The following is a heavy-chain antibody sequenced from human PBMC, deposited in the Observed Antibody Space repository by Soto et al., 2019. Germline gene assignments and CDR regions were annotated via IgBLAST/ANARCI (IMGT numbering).Heavy chain of an antibody. CDR2: IIPIFGTA. Sequence: QVQLVQSGAEVRKPGSSVRVSCKASGGSFNRHTISWVRQAPGQGLEWMGGIIPIFGTANHAQKFQGRVTIMADESTRTVYMELSSLRSDDTAIYYCARGWGYDSTDYYYAYWGQGTLVIVSS. CDR3: ARGWGYDSTDYYYAY. J-gene: IGHJ4*02. D-gene: IGHD3-22*01. CDR1: GGSFNRHT. V-gene: IGHV1-69*01.